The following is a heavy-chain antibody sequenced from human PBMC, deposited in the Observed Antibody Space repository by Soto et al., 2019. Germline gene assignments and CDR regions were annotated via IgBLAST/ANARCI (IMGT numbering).Heavy chain of an antibody. J-gene: IGHJ3*02. CDR3: ATWGSTAFDI. CDR2: TYHSGNT. V-gene: IGHV4-4*02. Sequence: SETLSLTCAVSRGSMSSSDWWCWVRQAPGKGLEWIGETYHSGNTNNNPSLKSRATLSVDNSKNQFSLTLTSVTAADTGVYYCATWGSTAFDIWGQGTMVTVSS. D-gene: IGHD3-16*01. CDR1: RGSMSSSDW.